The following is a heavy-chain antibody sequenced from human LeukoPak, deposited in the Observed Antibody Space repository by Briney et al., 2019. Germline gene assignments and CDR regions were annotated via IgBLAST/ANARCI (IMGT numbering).Heavy chain of an antibody. CDR2: INWNGGST. V-gene: IGHV3-20*04. CDR1: GFTFDDYG. J-gene: IGHJ4*02. Sequence: GGSLRLSCAASGFTFDDYGMSWVRQAPGKGLEWVSGINWNGGSTGYPDSVKGRFTISRDNDKNSLYLQMNSLRAEDTALYYCARDRGGAIPVYYFDYWGQGTLVTVSS. D-gene: IGHD2-21*01. CDR3: ARDRGGAIPVYYFDY.